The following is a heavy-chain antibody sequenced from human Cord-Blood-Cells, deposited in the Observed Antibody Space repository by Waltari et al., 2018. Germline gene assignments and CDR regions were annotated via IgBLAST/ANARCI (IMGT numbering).Heavy chain of an antibody. Sequence: EVQLVESGGGLVQPGGSLRLSCAASGYTFSSYEMNWFRQAPGKGLEWVSYISSGGITIYYADSVKGRFTISRDNAKSSLYLQMNSLRAEDTSVYYCARESWSYYWGQGTLVTVSS. CDR2: ISSGGITI. J-gene: IGHJ4*02. V-gene: IGHV3-48*03. CDR1: GYTFSSYE. CDR3: ARESWSYY.